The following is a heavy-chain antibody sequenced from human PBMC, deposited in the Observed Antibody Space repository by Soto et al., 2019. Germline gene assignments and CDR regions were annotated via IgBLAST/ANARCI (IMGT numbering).Heavy chain of an antibody. J-gene: IGHJ4*02. CDR3: VSWDDIVVSND. V-gene: IGHV3-7*01. D-gene: IGHD5-12*01. CDR2: INQHGSQT. Sequence: EIQVVESGGGLVQPGGSLRLSCAASGFIFSANWMSWLRQAPGKGLEWVAHINQHGSQTLDVDSVKGRFTISRDNAKRSLYLQMNSLRVDDTAVYYCVSWDDIVVSNDWGQGSLVTVSS. CDR1: GFIFSANW.